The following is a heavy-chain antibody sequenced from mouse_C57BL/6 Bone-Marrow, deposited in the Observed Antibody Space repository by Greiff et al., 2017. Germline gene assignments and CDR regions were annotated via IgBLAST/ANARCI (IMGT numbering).Heavy chain of an antibody. J-gene: IGHJ3*01. CDR2: IDPENGDT. D-gene: IGHD1-1*01. CDR1: GFNIKDDY. V-gene: IGHV14-4*01. CDR3: TLYYYGSSLAY. Sequence: VHVKQSGAELVRPGASVKLSCTASGFNIKDDYMHWVKQRPEQGLEWIGWIDPENGDTEYASKFQGKATITADTSSNTAYLQLSSLTSEDTAVYYCTLYYYGSSLAYWGQGTLVTVSA.